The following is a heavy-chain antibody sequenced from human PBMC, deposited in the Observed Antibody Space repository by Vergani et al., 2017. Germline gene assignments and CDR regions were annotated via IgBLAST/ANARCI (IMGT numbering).Heavy chain of an antibody. CDR1: GGSISSYY. V-gene: IGHV4-59*01. CDR2: IYYSGST. Sequence: QVQLQESGPGLVKPSETLSLTCTVSGGSISSYYWSWIRQPPGKGLEWIGYIYYSGSTNYNPSLKSRVTISVDTSKNQFSLMLSSVTAADTAVYYCVRATGLIVGATFFDYWGQGTLVTVSS. J-gene: IGHJ4*02. CDR3: VRATGLIVGATFFDY. D-gene: IGHD1-26*01.